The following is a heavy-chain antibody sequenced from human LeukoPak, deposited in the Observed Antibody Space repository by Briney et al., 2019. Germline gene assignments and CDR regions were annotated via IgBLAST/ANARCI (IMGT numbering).Heavy chain of an antibody. J-gene: IGHJ4*02. CDR2: IYYIGST. Sequence: KPSETLSLTCTVSGGSISSTRYYWGWIRQPPGKGLEWIGSIYYIGSTYYNPSLKSRVTISVDTSKNQFSLKLRSVTAADTAVYYCARHVNSNGSPSDYWGQGTLVTVSS. CDR3: ARHVNSNGSPSDY. CDR1: GGSISSTRYY. D-gene: IGHD1-26*01. V-gene: IGHV4-39*01.